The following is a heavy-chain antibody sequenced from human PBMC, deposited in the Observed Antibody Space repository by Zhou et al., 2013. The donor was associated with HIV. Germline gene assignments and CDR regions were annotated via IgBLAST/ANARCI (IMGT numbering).Heavy chain of an antibody. CDR1: GYTSGYTFTTYD. Sequence: QVQLVQSGAELKKPGASVKVSCKASGYTSGYTFTTYDINWVRQATGQGLEWMGRINPYSGNTDYAQKFQGRVSMTRDTSISTAYMELSSLRSDDTALYYCARGGVRGFYGVDVWGQGTTVTVSS. CDR3: ARGGVRGFYGVDV. J-gene: IGHJ6*02. D-gene: IGHD3-10*01. V-gene: IGHV1-8*01. CDR2: INPYSGNT.